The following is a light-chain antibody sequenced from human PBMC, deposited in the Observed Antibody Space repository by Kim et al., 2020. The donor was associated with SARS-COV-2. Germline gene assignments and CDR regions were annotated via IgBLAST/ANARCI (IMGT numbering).Light chain of an antibody. CDR1: NIGSKN. CDR2: RDS. V-gene: IGLV3-9*01. CDR3: QVWDSSTWV. Sequence: VALGQTARITCGGNNIGSKNVHWSQQKPGQAPVLVIYRDSNRPSGIPERFSGSNSGNTATLTISRAQAGDEADYYCQVWDSSTWVFGGGTQLTVL. J-gene: IGLJ3*02.